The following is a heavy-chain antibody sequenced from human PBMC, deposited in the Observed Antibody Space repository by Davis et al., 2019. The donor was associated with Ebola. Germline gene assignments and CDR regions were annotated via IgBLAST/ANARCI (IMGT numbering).Heavy chain of an antibody. CDR2: IIPILGIA. CDR3: ARDKATPSLYYYYGMDV. CDR1: GYTFTSYG. Sequence: SVKVSCKASGYTFTSYGISWVRQAPGQGLEWMGRIIPILGIANYAQKFQGRVTITADKSTSTAYMELSSLRSEDTAVYYCARDKATPSLYYYYGMDVWGQGTTVTVSS. V-gene: IGHV1-69*04. J-gene: IGHJ6*02. D-gene: IGHD1-26*01.